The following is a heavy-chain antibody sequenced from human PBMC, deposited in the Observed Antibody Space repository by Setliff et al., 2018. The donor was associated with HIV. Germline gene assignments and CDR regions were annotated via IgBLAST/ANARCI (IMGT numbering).Heavy chain of an antibody. CDR1: GGSISSSSYY. D-gene: IGHD3-3*01. CDR2: IYYSGST. V-gene: IGHV4-39*01. Sequence: SETLSLTCTVSGGSISSSSYYWGWIRQPPGKGLEWIGSIYYSGSTYCNPSLKSRVTISVDTSKNQFSLKLSSVTAADTAVYYCARHERSIFGVTYSYYMDVWGKGTTVTVSS. J-gene: IGHJ6*03. CDR3: ARHERSIFGVTYSYYMDV.